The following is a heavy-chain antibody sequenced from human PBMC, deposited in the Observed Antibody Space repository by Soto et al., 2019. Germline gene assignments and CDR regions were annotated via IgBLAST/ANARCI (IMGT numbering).Heavy chain of an antibody. CDR2: IIPIFGTA. D-gene: IGHD3-10*01. J-gene: IGHJ6*02. CDR1: GGTFSSYA. CDR3: ARGNMVRGVIKGYYYYGMDV. Sequence: RASVKVSCKASGGTFSSYAISWVRQAPGQGLEWMGGIIPIFGTANYAQKFQGRVTITADESTSTAYMELSSLRSEDTAVYYCARGNMVRGVIKGYYYYGMDVWGQGTTVTVSS. V-gene: IGHV1-69*13.